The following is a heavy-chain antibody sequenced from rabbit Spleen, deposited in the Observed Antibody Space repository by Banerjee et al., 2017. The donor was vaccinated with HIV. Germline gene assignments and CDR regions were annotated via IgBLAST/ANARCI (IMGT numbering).Heavy chain of an antibody. CDR2: IYTGSSGST. J-gene: IGHJ6*01. Sequence: QEQLEESGGDLVKPEGSLTLTCTASGFSFSSNYWIWWVRQAPGKGLEWIACIYTGSSGSTYYASWAKGRFTITRSTSLNTVTLQLNSLTAADTATYFCAGEDTSVYSGNFYLWGPGTLVTVS. CDR3: AGEDTSVYSGNFYL. D-gene: IGHD1-1*01. CDR1: GFSFSSNYW. V-gene: IGHV1S45*01.